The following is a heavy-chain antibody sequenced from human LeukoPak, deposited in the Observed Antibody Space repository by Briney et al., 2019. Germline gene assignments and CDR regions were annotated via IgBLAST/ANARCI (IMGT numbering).Heavy chain of an antibody. D-gene: IGHD3-3*01. CDR2: IYYSGST. J-gene: IGHJ5*02. V-gene: IGHV4-31*03. Sequence: SETLSLTRTVSGGSISSGGYYWSWIRQHPGKGLEWIGYIYYSGSTYYNPSLKSRVTISVGTSKNQFSLKLSSVTAADTAVYYCARSFTIFGVVGNWFDPWGQGTLVTVSS. CDR1: GGSISSGGYY. CDR3: ARSFTIFGVVGNWFDP.